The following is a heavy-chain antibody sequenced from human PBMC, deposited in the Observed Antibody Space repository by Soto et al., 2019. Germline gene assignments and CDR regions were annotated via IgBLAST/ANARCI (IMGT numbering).Heavy chain of an antibody. CDR3: VKDRSDTWSFDY. Sequence: QVQLVESGGGVVQPGRSLRLSCSASGFIYSSCAMHWVRQVPGKGLEWLAVVSHAGTLYPYADSVKGRFTISRDNSRKMLYLQTNSLRPDDTPVYYGVKDRSDTWSFDYWGQGTLVTVSS. CDR1: GFIYSSCA. CDR2: VSHAGTLY. V-gene: IGHV3-30*18. J-gene: IGHJ4*02. D-gene: IGHD2-8*02.